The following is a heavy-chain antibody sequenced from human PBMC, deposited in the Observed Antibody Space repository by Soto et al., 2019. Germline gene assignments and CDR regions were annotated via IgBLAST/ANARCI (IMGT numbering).Heavy chain of an antibody. CDR1: GFTFSSYA. V-gene: IGHV3-23*01. J-gene: IGHJ4*02. Sequence: EVQLLESGGGLVQPGGSLRLSCAASGFTFSSYAMNWVRQAPGKGLEWVSVISGSGGSTYYADSMKGRFAISRDNSKNTLYLQMNSLRADDTAVYYCAKRATGTYFDYWGQGTLVTVSS. CDR3: AKRATGTYFDY. CDR2: ISGSGGST. D-gene: IGHD1-7*01.